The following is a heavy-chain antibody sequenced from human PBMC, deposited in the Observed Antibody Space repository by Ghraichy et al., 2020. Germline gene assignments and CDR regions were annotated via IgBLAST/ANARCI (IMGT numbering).Heavy chain of an antibody. Sequence: SETLSLTCTVSGGSISSYYWNWIRQPPGKGLEWIGFSYYSGSTNYNPSLKSRVTISLDTSTKQFSLKLNSVTAADTAVYYCAGQIKPRGYCSGGTCYSNWIDPGGQGTLVTVSS. D-gene: IGHD2-15*01. CDR3: AGQIKPRGYCSGGTCYSNWIDP. V-gene: IGHV4-59*01. J-gene: IGHJ5*02. CDR2: SYYSGST. CDR1: GGSISSYY.